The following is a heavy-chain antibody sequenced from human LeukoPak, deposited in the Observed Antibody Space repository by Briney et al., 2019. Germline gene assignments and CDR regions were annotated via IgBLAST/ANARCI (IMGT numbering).Heavy chain of an antibody. CDR3: ARDQGYTHDYDIGDH. CDR1: GFTFNTYA. J-gene: IGHJ4*02. V-gene: IGHV3-30-3*01. D-gene: IGHD3-9*01. Sequence: PGGSLRLSCAASGFTFNTYAMRWVRQAPGKGLEWVAVLSYDGTSKYYADSVKGRFSISRDNSKNTLYLQMSSLRAEDTAAYFCARDQGYTHDYDIGDHWGQGTLVTVSS. CDR2: LSYDGTSK.